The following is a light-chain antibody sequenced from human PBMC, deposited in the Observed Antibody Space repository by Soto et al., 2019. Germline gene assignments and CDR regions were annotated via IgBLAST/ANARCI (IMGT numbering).Light chain of an antibody. CDR2: DVS. Sequence: QSALTQPASVSGSPGQSITISCTGTTSDVGGYNYVSRYQQHPGKAPKLMIYDVSNRPSGVSNRFSGSKSGNTASLTISGLQAEDEADYYCSSYTSSNVVVFGGGTKLTVL. CDR3: SSYTSSNVVV. V-gene: IGLV2-14*01. CDR1: TSDVGGYNY. J-gene: IGLJ2*01.